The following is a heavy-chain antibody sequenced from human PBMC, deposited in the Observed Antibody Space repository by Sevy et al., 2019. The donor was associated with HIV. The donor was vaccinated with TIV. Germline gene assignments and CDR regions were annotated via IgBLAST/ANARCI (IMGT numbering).Heavy chain of an antibody. V-gene: IGHV3-21*01. J-gene: IGHJ4*02. CDR2: ISSRSTYI. Sequence: GGSLRLSCAASGFTFSRYSMNWVRQAPGKGLEWVSSISSRSTYIYHAYSVKGRFTISRDDAKNSLFLQMKSLRAEDTAVYYCAREREQQLVDYWGQGTLVTVSS. CDR1: GFTFSRYS. CDR3: AREREQQLVDY. D-gene: IGHD6-13*01.